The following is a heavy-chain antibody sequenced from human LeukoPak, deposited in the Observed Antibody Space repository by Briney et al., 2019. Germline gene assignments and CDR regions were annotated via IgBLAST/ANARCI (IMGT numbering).Heavy chain of an antibody. Sequence: SETLSLTCTVSGGSISSGGYYWSWIRQHPGKGLEWIGYIYYSGSTHYNPSLKSRVTISVDTSKNQFSLKLSSVTAADTAVYYCARGYYDSSGYKTNDYWGQGTLVTVSS. CDR2: IYYSGST. CDR1: GGSISSGGYY. V-gene: IGHV4-31*03. J-gene: IGHJ4*02. CDR3: ARGYYDSSGYKTNDY. D-gene: IGHD3-22*01.